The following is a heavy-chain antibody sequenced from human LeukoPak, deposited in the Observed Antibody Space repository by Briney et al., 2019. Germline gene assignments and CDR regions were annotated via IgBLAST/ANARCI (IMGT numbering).Heavy chain of an antibody. D-gene: IGHD3-10*01. V-gene: IGHV4-34*01. CDR2: INHIGST. CDR3: ARGRSSMVRGYYYYYMDV. CDR1: GGSFSGYN. Sequence: KPSETLSLTCAVYGGSFSGYNWSWIRQPPGKGLEWIGEINHIGSTNYNPSLKSRVTISVDTSKNQFSLKLSSVTATDTAAYYCARGRSSMVRGYYYYYMDVWGKGTTVTISS. J-gene: IGHJ6*03.